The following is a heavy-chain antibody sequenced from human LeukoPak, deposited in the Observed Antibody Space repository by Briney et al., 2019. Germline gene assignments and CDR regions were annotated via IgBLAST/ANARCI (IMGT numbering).Heavy chain of an antibody. Sequence: ASVKVSCKASGYTFTSYYMHWVRQAPGQGLEWMGIINPSGGSTSYAQKFQDRVTMTRDTSTSTVYMELSSLRSEDTAVYYCARDVSGRRIAAAGGYFDYWGQGTLVTVSS. V-gene: IGHV1-46*01. D-gene: IGHD6-13*01. J-gene: IGHJ4*02. CDR3: ARDVSGRRIAAAGGYFDY. CDR1: GYTFTSYY. CDR2: INPSGGST.